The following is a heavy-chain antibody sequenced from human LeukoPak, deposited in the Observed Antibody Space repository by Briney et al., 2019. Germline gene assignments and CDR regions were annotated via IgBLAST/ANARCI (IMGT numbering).Heavy chain of an antibody. CDR2: IGSSGGYM. V-gene: IGHV3-21*06. CDR3: LRGDRRDY. CDR1: GFTVNTYS. Sequence: PGGSLRLSGEASGFTVNTYSMNWARQAPGKGLEWVSSIGSSGGYMFYADSVKGRFIISRDNAKDSLYLQMNSLRVEDTAVYYCLRGDRRDYWGQGTLVTVSS. J-gene: IGHJ4*02.